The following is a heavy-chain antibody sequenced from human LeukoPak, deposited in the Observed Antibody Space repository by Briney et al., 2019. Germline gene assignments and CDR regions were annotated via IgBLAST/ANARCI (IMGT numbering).Heavy chain of an antibody. CDR1: GGTFSSYA. CDR3: ARERSYDSSGYYYFDY. Sequence: ASVKVSCKASGGTFSSYATSWVRPAPGQGREWMGRIIPIIGIATYAKKFQSRVTITADKSTSTAYMELSSLRSEDTAVYYCARERSYDSSGYYYFDYWGQGTLVTVSS. J-gene: IGHJ4*02. D-gene: IGHD3-22*01. V-gene: IGHV1-69*04. CDR2: IIPIIGIA.